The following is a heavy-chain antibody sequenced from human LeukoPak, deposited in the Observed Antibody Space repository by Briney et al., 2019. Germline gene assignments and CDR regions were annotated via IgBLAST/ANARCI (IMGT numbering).Heavy chain of an antibody. J-gene: IGHJ5*02. CDR1: GGSISSYY. V-gene: IGHV4-59*08. CDR2: IYYSGST. CDR3: ATYSSTFGWLDP. Sequence: SETLSLTCTVSGGSISSYYWSWIRQPPGKGLEWIGYIYYSGSTNYNPSLKSRVTISVDTSKNQFSLKLSSVTAADTALYYCATYSSTFGWLDPWGQGTLVTVSS. D-gene: IGHD3-3*02.